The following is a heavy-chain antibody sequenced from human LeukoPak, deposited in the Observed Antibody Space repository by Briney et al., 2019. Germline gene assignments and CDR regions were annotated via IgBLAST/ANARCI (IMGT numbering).Heavy chain of an antibody. D-gene: IGHD2-2*02. CDR3: AGYNCTSTSCYTGGLDY. Sequence: PGGSLRLSCAASGFTFSSYGMHWVRQAPGKGLEWVSAISGSGSSTYYADSVKGRFTISRDSSKNTLYLQMISLRAEDTTVYYCAGYNCTSTSCYTGGLDYWGQGTLVTVSS. V-gene: IGHV3-23*01. CDR2: ISGSGSST. CDR1: GFTFSSYG. J-gene: IGHJ4*02.